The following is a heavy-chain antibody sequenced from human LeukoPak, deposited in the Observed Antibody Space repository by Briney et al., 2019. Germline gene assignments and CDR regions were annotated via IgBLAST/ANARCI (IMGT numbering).Heavy chain of an antibody. D-gene: IGHD2/OR15-2a*01. CDR1: GFTFSSYS. Sequence: GGSLRLSCAASGFTFSSYSMNWVRQAPGKGLEWVSYISSSSSTIYYADSVKGRFTISRDNAKNSLYLQMNSLRAEDTAVYYCARDFTFPLLTYFDDWGQGTLVTVSS. V-gene: IGHV3-48*04. J-gene: IGHJ4*02. CDR3: ARDFTFPLLTYFDD. CDR2: ISSSSSTI.